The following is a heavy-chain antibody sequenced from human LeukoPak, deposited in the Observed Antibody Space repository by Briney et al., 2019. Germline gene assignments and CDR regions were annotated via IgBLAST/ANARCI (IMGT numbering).Heavy chain of an antibody. CDR1: GFNLRHYY. J-gene: IGHJ4*02. Sequence: GGSLRLSCVASGFNLRHYYMSWVRQAPGKGLEWVADIRPDGSDIYNVDSVRGRFTISRDNTKNSLFLQMNSLKDEDTAVYYCARDGSGSDFSLDYWGPGTLVSLSS. CDR2: IRPDGSDI. V-gene: IGHV3-7*04. CDR3: ARDGSGSDFSLDY. D-gene: IGHD3-10*01.